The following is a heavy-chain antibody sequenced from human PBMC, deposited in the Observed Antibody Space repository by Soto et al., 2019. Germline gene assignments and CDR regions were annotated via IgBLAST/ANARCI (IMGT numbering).Heavy chain of an antibody. CDR2: IYYSGST. D-gene: IGHD1-1*01. J-gene: IGHJ6*04. V-gene: IGHV4-31*02. Sequence: NPSAPLSLTCSFSGGSISSGGYYWSWIRQHPGKGLGWIGYIYYSGSTYYNPSLKSRVTISVDTSKSQFSLKLSSVTAADTAVYYCARDKRRDWNTVYEDDGVDVWGEGATVTVSS. CDR1: GGSISSGGYY. CDR3: ARDKRRDWNTVYEDDGVDV.